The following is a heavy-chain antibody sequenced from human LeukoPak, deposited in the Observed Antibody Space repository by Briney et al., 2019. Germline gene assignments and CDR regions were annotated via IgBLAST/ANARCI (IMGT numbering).Heavy chain of an antibody. Sequence: ASVKVSCKASGYTFTSYYMHWVRQAPGQGLEWMGIINPSGGSTSYAQKFQGRVTVTRDTSTSTVYMELSSLRSEDTAVYYCARDDGETPDFDYWGQGTLVTVSS. D-gene: IGHD7-27*01. CDR2: INPSGGST. V-gene: IGHV1-46*01. J-gene: IGHJ4*02. CDR1: GYTFTSYY. CDR3: ARDDGETPDFDY.